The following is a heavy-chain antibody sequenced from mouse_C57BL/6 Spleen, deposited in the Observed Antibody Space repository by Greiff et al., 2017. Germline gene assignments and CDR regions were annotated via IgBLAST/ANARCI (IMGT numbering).Heavy chain of an antibody. V-gene: IGHV14-4*01. D-gene: IGHD2-1*01. CDR2: IDPENGDT. CDR1: GFNIKDDY. J-gene: IGHJ4*01. CDR3: TTRSTMVTMDY. Sequence: VHVKQSGAELVRPGASVKLSCTASGFNIKDDYMHWVKQRPEQGLEWIGWIDPENGDTEYASKFQGKATITADTSSNTAYLQLSSLTSEDTAVYYCTTRSTMVTMDYWGQGTSVTVSS.